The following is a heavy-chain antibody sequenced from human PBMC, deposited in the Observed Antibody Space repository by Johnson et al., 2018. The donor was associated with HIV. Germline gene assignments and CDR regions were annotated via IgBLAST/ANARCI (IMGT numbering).Heavy chain of an antibody. CDR3: AKDRLGDSAWYTLDAFDI. D-gene: IGHD6-19*01. V-gene: IGHV3-30-3*02. J-gene: IGHJ3*02. Sequence: QVQLVESGGGLVQPGGSLRLSCAASGFTFSSYAMHWVRQAPGKGLEWVAVISYDGSNKYYADSVKGRFTISRDNSKNTLYLQMNSLRAEDTAVYYCAKDRLGDSAWYTLDAFDIWG. CDR2: ISYDGSNK. CDR1: GFTFSSYA.